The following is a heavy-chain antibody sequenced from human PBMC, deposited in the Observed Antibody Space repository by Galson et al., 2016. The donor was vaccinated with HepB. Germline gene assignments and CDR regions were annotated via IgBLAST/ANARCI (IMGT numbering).Heavy chain of an antibody. CDR3: ARDRGGGAPKLVIFDY. J-gene: IGHJ4*02. CDR1: GFTFSTYA. V-gene: IGHV3-23*01. CDR2: ISGSGDTT. Sequence: SLRLSCAGTGFTFSTYAMSWVRQAPGKRLKWVSAISGSGDTTYYADSVKGRFSISRDNSKNTLYLQMNSLGAEDTAVYFCARDRGGGAPKLVIFDYWGQGTLVTVSS. D-gene: IGHD3-16*01.